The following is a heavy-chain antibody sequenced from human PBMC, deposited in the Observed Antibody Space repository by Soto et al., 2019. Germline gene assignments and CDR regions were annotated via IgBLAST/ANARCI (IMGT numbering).Heavy chain of an antibody. CDR2: ITASSAYI. J-gene: IGHJ5*02. D-gene: IGHD2-21*01. V-gene: IGHV3-21*01. Sequence: EVQLVESGGGLVKPGGFLRLSCAASGFTFITYDMNWVRQAPGKGLEWVSSITASSAYIYYADSVRGRITISRDNAKNSLFLQMHSLRAEDTAVYYCVRSGTARLLRHSWFDTWGQGTLVTVSS. CDR3: VRSGTARLLRHSWFDT. CDR1: GFTFITYD.